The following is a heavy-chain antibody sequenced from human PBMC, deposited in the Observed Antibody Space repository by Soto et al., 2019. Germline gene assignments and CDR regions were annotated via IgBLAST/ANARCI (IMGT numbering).Heavy chain of an antibody. CDR1: GFTFRDYY. CDR3: ARTMVRGVMTLQHYYYMDV. CDR2: INSSGSTI. J-gene: IGHJ6*03. V-gene: IGHV3-11*01. Sequence: ESGGGLVKPGGSLRLSCAASGFTFRDYYMSWIRQAPGKGLERVSYINSSGSTIYYADSVKGRFTISRDNAKNSLYLQMNSLRAEDTAVYYCARTMVRGVMTLQHYYYMDVWGKGTPVTVSS. D-gene: IGHD3-10*01.